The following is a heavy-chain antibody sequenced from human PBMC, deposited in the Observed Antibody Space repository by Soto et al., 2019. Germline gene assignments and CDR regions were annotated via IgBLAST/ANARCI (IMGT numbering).Heavy chain of an antibody. D-gene: IGHD3-10*01. CDR1: GYTFTGYY. CDR3: ARDTGKGGTAAGY. Sequence: GASVKVSCKASGYTFTGYYMHWVRQAPGQGLEWMGWINPNSGGTNYAQKFQGRVTMTRDTSISTAYMELSRLRSDDTAVYYCARDTGKGGTAAGYWGQGTLVTVSS. CDR2: INPNSGGT. J-gene: IGHJ4*02. V-gene: IGHV1-2*02.